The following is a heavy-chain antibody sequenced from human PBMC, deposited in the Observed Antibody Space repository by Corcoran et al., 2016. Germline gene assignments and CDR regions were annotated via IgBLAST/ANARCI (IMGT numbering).Heavy chain of an antibody. V-gene: IGHV1-18*01. CDR2: ISAYNGNT. D-gene: IGHD3-22*01. Sequence: QVQLVQSGAEVKKPGASVKVSCKASGYTFTSYGISWVRQAPGQGLEWMGWISAYNGNTNYAQKLQGRVTMTTDTSTSTAYMELRSLRADETAVYYCARVRILDDSSGSSFDYWGQGTLVTVSS. CDR1: GYTFTSYG. CDR3: ARVRILDDSSGSSFDY. J-gene: IGHJ4*02.